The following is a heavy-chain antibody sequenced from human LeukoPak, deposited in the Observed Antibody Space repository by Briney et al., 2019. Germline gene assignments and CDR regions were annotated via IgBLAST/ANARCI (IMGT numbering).Heavy chain of an antibody. CDR1: GFTFNNYN. J-gene: IGHJ3*02. Sequence: SGGSLRLSCAASGFTFNNYNMNWVRQAPGKGLEWASSISSGSTYIFYADSVKGRFTISRDNAKNSLYLQMNSLRAEDTALYYCARASSSWYLPDAFDIWGQGTMVTVSS. V-gene: IGHV3-21*04. CDR2: ISSGSTYI. CDR3: ARASSSWYLPDAFDI. D-gene: IGHD6-13*01.